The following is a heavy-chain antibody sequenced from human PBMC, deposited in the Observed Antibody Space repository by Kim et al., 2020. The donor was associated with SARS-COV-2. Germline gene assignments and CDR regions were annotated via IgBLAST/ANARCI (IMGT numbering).Heavy chain of an antibody. J-gene: IGHJ4*02. D-gene: IGHD2-2*01. V-gene: IGHV3-11*05. CDR3: ARDLHCSSTSCYLQDY. CDR2: ISSSSSYT. CDR1: GFTFSDYY. Sequence: GGSLRLSCAASGFTFSDYYMSWIRQAPGKGLEWVSYISSSSSYTNYADSVKGRFTISRDNAKNSLYLQMNSLRAEDTAVYYCARDLHCSSTSCYLQDYWGQGTLVTVSS.